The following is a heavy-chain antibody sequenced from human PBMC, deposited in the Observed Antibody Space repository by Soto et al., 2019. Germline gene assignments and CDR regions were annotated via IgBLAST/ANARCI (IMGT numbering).Heavy chain of an antibody. J-gene: IGHJ6*02. Sequence: EVQLVESGGGLVQPGGSLRLSCAASGFTVSTNFMTWVRKAPGKGLEWVSVIYSGGSTFYADSVKGRFTITRDNSKNTVYFQMNSLRVEDTAVYYCARARMQLWPNYYDDGLDVWGQGTTVTVSS. V-gene: IGHV3-66*01. CDR1: GFTVSTNF. D-gene: IGHD5-18*01. CDR2: IYSGGST. CDR3: ARARMQLWPNYYDDGLDV.